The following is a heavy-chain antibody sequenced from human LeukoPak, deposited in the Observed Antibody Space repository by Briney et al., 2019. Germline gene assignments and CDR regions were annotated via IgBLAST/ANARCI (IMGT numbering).Heavy chain of an antibody. CDR1: GFTFSGLA. CDR2: IRGSGDST. CDR3: AKHGTYYDFWSGQYYFDY. J-gene: IGHJ4*02. V-gene: IGHV3-23*01. D-gene: IGHD3-3*01. Sequence: GGSLRLSFAAPGFTFSGLAWGWFRKAQGKGLEWVSVIRGSGDSTNYADSVKGRFTISRDNSRNTLYLQMNSLRAEDTAVYYCAKHGTYYDFWSGQYYFDYWGQGTLVTVSS.